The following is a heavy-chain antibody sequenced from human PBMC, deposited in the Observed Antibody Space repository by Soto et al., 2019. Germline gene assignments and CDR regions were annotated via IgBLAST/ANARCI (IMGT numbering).Heavy chain of an antibody. D-gene: IGHD1-20*01. CDR3: ARDRDNWKDEGAFDI. CDR1: GGSISSYY. Sequence: SETLSLTCTVSGGSISSYYWSWIRQPPGKGLEWIGYIYYSGSTNYNPSLKSRVTISVDTSKNQFSLKLSSVTAADTAVYYCARDRDNWKDEGAFDIGGQGTMVTVSS. CDR2: IYYSGST. J-gene: IGHJ3*02. V-gene: IGHV4-59*01.